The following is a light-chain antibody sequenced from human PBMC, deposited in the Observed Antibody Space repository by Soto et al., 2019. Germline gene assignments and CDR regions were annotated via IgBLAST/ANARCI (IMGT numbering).Light chain of an antibody. Sequence: QSVLNKPPSTSGSPGQSVAISRTRTTSDVGGYNYVSWYQQHPGKAPKLMIYEVNKRPSGVPDRFSGSKSGNTASLTVSGLQAEDEADYYCSSYAGSSNVFGTGTKVTV. CDR3: SSYAGSSNV. CDR1: TSDVGGYNY. CDR2: EVN. V-gene: IGLV2-8*01. J-gene: IGLJ1*01.